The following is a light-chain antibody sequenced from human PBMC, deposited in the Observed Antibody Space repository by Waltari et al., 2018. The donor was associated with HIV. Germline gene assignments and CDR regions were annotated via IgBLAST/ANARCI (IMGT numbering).Light chain of an antibody. V-gene: IGLV4-69*01. Sequence: QLVLTQPPSASASLAASVTLTSILSSPHSAYAIHCHRQQRGKSPRNLKKVNNDGSQRKGDGLPDRFSGSSSGAERYLSISSLQSEDEADYYCQTWGTGIRVFGGGTKLTVL. CDR2: VNNDGSQ. J-gene: IGLJ2*01. CDR1: SPHSAYA. CDR3: QTWGTGIRV.